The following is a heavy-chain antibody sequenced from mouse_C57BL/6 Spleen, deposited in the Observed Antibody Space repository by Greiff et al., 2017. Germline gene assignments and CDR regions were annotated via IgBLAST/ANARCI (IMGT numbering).Heavy chain of an antibody. Sequence: EVMLVESGGGLVQPGGSMKLSCVASGFTFSNYWMNWVRQSPEKGLEWVAQIRLKSDNYATHYAESVTGRFTISRDDSKSSVYLQMNNLRAEDTGIYYCTSLWYYGSRGAMDNWGQGTSGTVAS. CDR3: TSLWYYGSRGAMDN. CDR1: GFTFSNYW. CDR2: IRLKSDNYAT. J-gene: IGHJ4*01. D-gene: IGHD1-1*01. V-gene: IGHV6-3*01.